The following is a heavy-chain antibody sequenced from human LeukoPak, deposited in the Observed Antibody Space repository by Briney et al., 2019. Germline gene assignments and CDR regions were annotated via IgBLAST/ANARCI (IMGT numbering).Heavy chain of an antibody. J-gene: IGHJ5*02. V-gene: IGHV4-39*07. CDR2: IYYSGST. CDR1: GGSISSSSYY. CDR3: AREWVPAAIPAWPRGYNWFDP. D-gene: IGHD2-2*02. Sequence: SETLSLTCTVSGGSISSSSYYWGWIRQPPGKGLEWIGSIYYSGSTYYNPSLKSRVTMSVDTSKNQFSLKLSSVTAADTAVYYCAREWVPAAIPAWPRGYNWFDPWGQGTLVTVSS.